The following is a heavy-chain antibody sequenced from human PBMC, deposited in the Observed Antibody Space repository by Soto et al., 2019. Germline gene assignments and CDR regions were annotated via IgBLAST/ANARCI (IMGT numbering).Heavy chain of an antibody. CDR1: RFTFTNYA. D-gene: IGHD6-19*01. J-gene: IGHJ4*01. CDR3: TKDSSGGAGSGWSNDY. CDR2: ISGSGVSR. V-gene: IGHV3-23*01. Sequence: EVQLLESGGGLVQPGGSLRLSCAASRFTFTNYAMSWFRQAPGTGLEWLSAISGSGVSRNYAAYGKGRFTISRDNSKNKLYLPMNSLRGEDTALYFCTKDSSGGAGSGWSNDYWGHGTLVTVSS.